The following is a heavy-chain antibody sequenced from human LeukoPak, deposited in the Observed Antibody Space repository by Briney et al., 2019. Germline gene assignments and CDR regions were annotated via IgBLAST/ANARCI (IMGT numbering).Heavy chain of an antibody. D-gene: IGHD3-10*01. CDR3: ARSSRYYYGSENLRDYYYYYYMDV. J-gene: IGHJ6*03. V-gene: IGHV1-8*01. CDR1: GYTFTSYD. Sequence: GASVKVSCKASGYTFTSYDINWVRQATGQGLEWMGWMNPNSGNTGYAQKFQGRVTMTRNTSISTAYMELSSLRSEDTAVYYCARSSRYYYGSENLRDYYYYYYMDVWGKGTTVTISS. CDR2: MNPNSGNT.